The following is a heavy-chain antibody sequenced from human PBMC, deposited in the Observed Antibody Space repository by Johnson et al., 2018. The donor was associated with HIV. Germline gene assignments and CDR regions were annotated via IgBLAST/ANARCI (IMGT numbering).Heavy chain of an antibody. CDR1: GFTFSSYA. Sequence: QVQLVDSGGGVVQPGRSLRLSCAASGFTFSSYAMHWVRQAPGKGLEWVAVISYDGSNKYYADSVKGRFTISRDNSKNTLYLQMNSLSAEDTAVYYCSREGGNNWNDIAFEIGCQGTMVTGSS. D-gene: IGHD1-1*01. CDR3: SREGGNNWNDIAFEI. CDR2: ISYDGSNK. J-gene: IGHJ3*02. V-gene: IGHV3-30*04.